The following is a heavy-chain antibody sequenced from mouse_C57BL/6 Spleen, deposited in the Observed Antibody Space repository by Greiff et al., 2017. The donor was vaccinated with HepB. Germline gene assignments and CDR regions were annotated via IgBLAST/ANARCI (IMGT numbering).Heavy chain of an antibody. J-gene: IGHJ2*01. CDR3: ARGGRGGAFDY. D-gene: IGHD3-1*01. CDR2: ISSGSSTI. Sequence: EVMLVESGGGLVKPGGSLKLSCAASGFTFSDSGMHWVRQAPEKGLEWVAYISSGSSTIYYADTVKGRFTISRDNAKNTLFLQMTSLRSEDTAMYYCARGGRGGAFDYWGQGTTLTVSS. CDR1: GFTFSDSG. V-gene: IGHV5-17*01.